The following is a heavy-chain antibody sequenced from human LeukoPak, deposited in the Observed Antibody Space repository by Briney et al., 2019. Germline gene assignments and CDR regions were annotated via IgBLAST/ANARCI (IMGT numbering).Heavy chain of an antibody. CDR2: ISWDGGST. D-gene: IGHD6-13*01. CDR1: GFTFDDYA. V-gene: IGHV3-43D*03. CDR3: AKGTSSWHEFDC. J-gene: IGHJ4*02. Sequence: PGGSLRLSCAASGFTFDDYAMHWVRQAPGKGLEWVSLISWDGGSTYYADSVKGRFTISRDNSKNSLYLQMNSLRAEDTALYYCAKGTSSWHEFDCWGQGTLVTVSS.